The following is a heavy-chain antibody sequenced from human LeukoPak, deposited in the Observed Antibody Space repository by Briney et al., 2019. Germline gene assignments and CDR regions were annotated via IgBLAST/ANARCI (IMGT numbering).Heavy chain of an antibody. CDR2: ISGSGGST. CDR3: AKIYDSSGYFKIFDY. CDR1: GFTFSSYA. D-gene: IGHD3-22*01. V-gene: IGHV3-23*01. Sequence: GGSLRLSCAASGFTFSSYAMHWVRQPPGKGLEWVSGISGSGGSTYYADSVKGRFTISRDNSKNTLYLQMNSLRAEDTAVSYCAKIYDSSGYFKIFDYWGQGTLVTVSS. J-gene: IGHJ4*02.